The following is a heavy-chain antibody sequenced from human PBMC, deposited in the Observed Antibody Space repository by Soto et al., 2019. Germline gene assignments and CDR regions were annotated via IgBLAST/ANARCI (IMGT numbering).Heavy chain of an antibody. CDR3: ARALTRDYYYYGMDV. Sequence: SVKVSCKASGGTFSSYAISWVRQAPGQGLEWMGGIIPIFGTANYAQKFQGRVTITAEESTSTAYMELSSLRSQDTAVYYCARALTRDYYYYGMDVWGQGTTVTVSS. CDR2: IIPIFGTA. J-gene: IGHJ6*02. CDR1: GGTFSSYA. V-gene: IGHV1-69*13.